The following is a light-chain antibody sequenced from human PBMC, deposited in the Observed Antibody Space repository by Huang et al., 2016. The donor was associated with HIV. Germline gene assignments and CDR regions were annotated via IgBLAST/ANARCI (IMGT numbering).Light chain of an antibody. J-gene: IGKJ4*02. CDR1: QSVSSN. CDR2: AAS. CDR3: QQCSTWPLT. V-gene: IGKV3D-15*01. Sequence: EIVMTQSPATLSVSPGERATLSCRASQSVSSNLAWYQQKPGQAPRLLIYAASTRATGIPARFSGSGYGTEFTLTVSSLQSEDFAVYYCQQCSTWPLTFGGGTKVEIK.